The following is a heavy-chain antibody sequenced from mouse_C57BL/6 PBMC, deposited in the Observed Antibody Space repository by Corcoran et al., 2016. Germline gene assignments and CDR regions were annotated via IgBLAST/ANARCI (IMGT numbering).Heavy chain of an antibody. CDR1: GFSLSTSGMG. D-gene: IGHD2-4*01. J-gene: IGHJ4*01. CDR3: ARYYDYDVGYAMDY. V-gene: IGHV8-12*01. CDR2: IYWDDDK. Sequence: QVTLKESGPGILQSSQTLSLTCSFSGFSLSTSGMGVSWLRQPSGKGLEWLAHIYWDDDKRYNPSLKSRLTISKDTSRNQVFLKITSVDTADTATYYCARYYDYDVGYAMDYWGQGTSVTVSS.